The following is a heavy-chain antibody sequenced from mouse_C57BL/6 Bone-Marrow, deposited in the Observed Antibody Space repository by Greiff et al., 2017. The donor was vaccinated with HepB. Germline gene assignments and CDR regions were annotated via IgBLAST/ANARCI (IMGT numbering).Heavy chain of an antibody. CDR1: GYTFTGYW. D-gene: IGHD1-1*02. CDR3: ARARVYYAKVFDV. J-gene: IGHJ1*03. Sequence: QVQLQQSGAELLKPGASVKLSCKASGYTFTGYWIEWVKQRPGHGLEWIGEILPGSGSTNYNEKFKGKATFTADTSSNTAYMQLRSLTTEDSAIYYCARARVYYAKVFDVWGTGTTVTVAS. CDR2: ILPGSGST. V-gene: IGHV1-9*01.